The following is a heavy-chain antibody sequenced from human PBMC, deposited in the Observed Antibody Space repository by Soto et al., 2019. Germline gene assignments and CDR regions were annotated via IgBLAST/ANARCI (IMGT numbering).Heavy chain of an antibody. V-gene: IGHV2-5*02. CDR3: AHRPQSPDYDWFDP. CDR1: GFSLSTSGVG. Sequence: SGPTLVNPTQTLTLTCTFSGFSLSTSGVGVGWIRQPPGKALEWLSLIYWDDHKRYSPSLKSRLTITKDTSKNQVVLTMTNMDPVDTATYYCAHRPQSPDYDWFDPWGQGTLVTVSS. J-gene: IGHJ5*02. D-gene: IGHD4-17*01. CDR2: IYWDDHK.